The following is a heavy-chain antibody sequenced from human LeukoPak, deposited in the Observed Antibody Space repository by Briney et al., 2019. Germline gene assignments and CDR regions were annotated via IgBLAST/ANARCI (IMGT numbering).Heavy chain of an antibody. Sequence: PSETLSLTCTVSGGSISSNTYYWGWIRQPPGKGLEWIGSIFYIGSTYYNPALKSRVTISVDASENQLSLKLSSVTAADTAVYLDSGIDSGSYNVFDYWGQGTLVAVSS. V-gene: IGHV4-39*07. CDR1: GGSISSNTYY. J-gene: IGHJ4*02. CDR3: SGIDSGSYNVFDY. D-gene: IGHD3-10*01. CDR2: IFYIGST.